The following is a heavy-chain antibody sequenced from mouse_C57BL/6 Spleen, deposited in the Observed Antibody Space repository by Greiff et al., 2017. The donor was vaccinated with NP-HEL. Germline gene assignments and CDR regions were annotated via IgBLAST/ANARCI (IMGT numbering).Heavy chain of an antibody. CDR3: TRDPGRNWYFDV. Sequence: EVNVVESGEGLVKPGGSLKLSCAASGFTFSSYAMSWVRQTPEKRLEWVAYISSGGDYIYYADTVKGRFTISRDNARNTLYLQMSSLKSEDTAMYYCTRDPGRNWYFDVWGTGTTVTVSS. D-gene: IGHD3-3*01. J-gene: IGHJ1*03. V-gene: IGHV5-9-1*02. CDR1: GFTFSSYA. CDR2: ISSGGDYI.